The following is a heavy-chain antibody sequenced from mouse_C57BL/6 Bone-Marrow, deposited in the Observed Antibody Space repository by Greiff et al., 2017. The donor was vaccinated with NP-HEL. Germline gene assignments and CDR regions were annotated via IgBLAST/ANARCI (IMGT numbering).Heavy chain of an antibody. CDR2: ISSGGSYT. Sequence: EVKLMESGGDLVKPGGSLKLSCAASGFTFSSYGMSWVRQTPDKRLEWVATISSGGSYTYYPDSVKGRFTISRDNATNTLYLQMSSLKSEDTAMYYCASPYEYDVAWFAYWGQGTLVTVSA. J-gene: IGHJ3*01. CDR3: ASPYEYDVAWFAY. V-gene: IGHV5-6*01. CDR1: GFTFSSYG. D-gene: IGHD2-4*01.